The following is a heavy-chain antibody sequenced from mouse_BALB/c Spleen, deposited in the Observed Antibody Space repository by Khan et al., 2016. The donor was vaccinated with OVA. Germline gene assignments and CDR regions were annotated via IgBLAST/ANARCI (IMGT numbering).Heavy chain of an antibody. CDR2: INPSNGGT. CDR1: GYSFTSYY. D-gene: IGHD2-1*01. Sequence: XQLQQSGAERVKPGASGRLSCKASGYSFTSYYLYWVKQRPGQGLEWIGDINPSNGGTNFNEKFKIKATLTVDKSSSTAYRQLSSLTSEDSAVYYCTRSGYGTFAYWGRGTLVTVSA. V-gene: IGHV1S81*02. CDR3: TRSGYGTFAY. J-gene: IGHJ3*01.